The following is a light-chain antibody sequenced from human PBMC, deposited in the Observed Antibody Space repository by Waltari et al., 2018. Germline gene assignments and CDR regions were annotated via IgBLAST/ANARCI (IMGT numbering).Light chain of an antibody. V-gene: IGKV3-20*01. CDR1: QSVSSSY. J-gene: IGKJ1*01. CDR3: QQFGTSQWT. CDR2: GEA. Sequence: EIVLTQSPGTLSLSPGERATLSCRASQSVSSSYLAWSQQKPGQAPGLLVYGEAGMATGIPDRLSGRGSGTDFTLTINRLEPEDFAVYYCQQFGTSQWTFGQGTKVEIK.